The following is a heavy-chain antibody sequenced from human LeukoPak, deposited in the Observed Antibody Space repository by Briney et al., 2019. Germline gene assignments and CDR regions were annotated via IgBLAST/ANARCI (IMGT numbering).Heavy chain of an antibody. J-gene: IGHJ4*02. CDR1: GFTFSGSA. CDR3: TGNYYGSGSYADFDY. V-gene: IGHV3-73*01. Sequence: SGGSLRLSCAASGFTFSGSALHWVRQASGKGLEWVGRIRSTANGYATAYAASVKGMFTISRDDSKNAAYLQMDSLKTEDTAVYCCTGNYYGSGSYADFDYWGQGTLVTV. CDR2: IRSTANGYAT. D-gene: IGHD3-10*01.